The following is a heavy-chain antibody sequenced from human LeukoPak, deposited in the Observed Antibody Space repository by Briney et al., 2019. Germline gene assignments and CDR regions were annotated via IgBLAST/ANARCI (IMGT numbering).Heavy chain of an antibody. Sequence: SVKVSCKASGGTFSSYAISWVRQAPGQGLEWMGGIIPIFGTANYAQKFQGRVTITADKSTSTAYMELSSLRSDDTAVYYCAREENDYGDYGLFDYWGQGTLVTVSS. CDR1: GGTFSSYA. V-gene: IGHV1-69*06. D-gene: IGHD4-17*01. CDR3: AREENDYGDYGLFDY. J-gene: IGHJ4*02. CDR2: IIPIFGTA.